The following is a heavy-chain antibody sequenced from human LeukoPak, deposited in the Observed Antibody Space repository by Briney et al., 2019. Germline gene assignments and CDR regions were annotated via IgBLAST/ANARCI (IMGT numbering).Heavy chain of an antibody. Sequence: GGSLRLSCAASGFTFSSYSMNWVRQAPGKGLEWVSSISSSSSYIYYADSVKGRFTISRDNAKNSLYLQMNSLRAEDTAVYSCARERLQNQLLSGLDYWGQGTLVTVSS. V-gene: IGHV3-21*01. CDR3: ARERLQNQLLSGLDY. CDR1: GFTFSSYS. CDR2: ISSSSSYI. D-gene: IGHD2-2*01. J-gene: IGHJ4*02.